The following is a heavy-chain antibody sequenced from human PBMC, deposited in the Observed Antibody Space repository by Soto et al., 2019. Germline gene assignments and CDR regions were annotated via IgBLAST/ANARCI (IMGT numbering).Heavy chain of an antibody. J-gene: IGHJ4*02. CDR1: GGTFSSYA. V-gene: IGHV1-69*13. CDR3: AREHIVVVTARRLGAQRVGSFDY. D-gene: IGHD2-21*02. Sequence: SVKVSCKASGGTFSSYAISWVRQAPGQGLEWMGGIIPIFGTANYAQKFQGRVTITADESTSTAYMELSSLRSEDTAVYYCAREHIVVVTARRLGAQRVGSFDYWGKGTLVTVS. CDR2: IIPIFGTA.